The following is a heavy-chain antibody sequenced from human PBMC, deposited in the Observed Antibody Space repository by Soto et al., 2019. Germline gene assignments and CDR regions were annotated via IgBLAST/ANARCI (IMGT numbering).Heavy chain of an antibody. J-gene: IGHJ6*02. CDR1: CDTIASCA. Sequence: ASVTVTWMSSCDTIASCARSCVQPAPGQGLEWMGWISAYNGNTNYAQKLQGRVTMTTDTSTSTAYMELRSLRSDDTAVYYCARDSVRVGGYYYYYGMDGWGQGTTVTVSS. CDR2: ISAYNGNT. V-gene: IGHV1-18*04. D-gene: IGHD2-2*01. CDR3: ARDSVRVGGYYYYYGMDG.